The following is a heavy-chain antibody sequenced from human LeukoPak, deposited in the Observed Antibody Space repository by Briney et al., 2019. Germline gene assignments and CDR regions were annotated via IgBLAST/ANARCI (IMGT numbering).Heavy chain of an antibody. J-gene: IGHJ1*01. V-gene: IGHV3-30*18. CDR3: AKPAIYDSSGRYFQH. Sequence: GGSLRLSCAASGFTFSSYGMHWVRQAPGKGLEWVAVISYDGSNKYYADSVKGRFTISRDNSENTLYLQMNSLRAEDTAVYYCAKPAIYDSSGRYFQHWGQGTLVTVSS. CDR2: ISYDGSNK. CDR1: GFTFSSYG. D-gene: IGHD3-22*01.